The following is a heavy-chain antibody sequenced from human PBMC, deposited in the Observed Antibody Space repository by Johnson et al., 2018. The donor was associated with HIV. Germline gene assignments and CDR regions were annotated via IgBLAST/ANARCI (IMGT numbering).Heavy chain of an antibody. D-gene: IGHD6-13*01. Sequence: QVQLVESGGGVVQPWGSLRLSCAASGFAFSSYGMHWVRQAPGKGLEWVTFIRYDGSNEYYADSVKGRFTISRDNSKNTLYLQMTSLRAEDTAVYYCGHSSLWLDAFDIWGQGTMVTVAS. V-gene: IGHV3-30*02. CDR2: IRYDGSNE. CDR3: GHSSLWLDAFDI. J-gene: IGHJ3*02. CDR1: GFAFSSYG.